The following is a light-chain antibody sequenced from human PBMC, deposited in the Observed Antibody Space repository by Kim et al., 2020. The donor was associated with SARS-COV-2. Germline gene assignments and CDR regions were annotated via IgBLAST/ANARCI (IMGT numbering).Light chain of an antibody. CDR3: QQRGNWPS. J-gene: IGKJ4*01. CDR1: QSVSSS. V-gene: IGKV3-11*01. CDR2: DAS. Sequence: SLSPGESATLSCRASQSVSSSLAWYQQQPGQSPRLLIYDASKRATGIPARFSGSGSETDFTLTISSLEPEDFAVYYCQQRGNWPSFGGGTKVDIK.